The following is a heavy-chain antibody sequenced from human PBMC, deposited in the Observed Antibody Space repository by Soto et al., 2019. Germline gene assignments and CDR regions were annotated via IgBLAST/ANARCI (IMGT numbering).Heavy chain of an antibody. CDR1: GGSINSGGYY. D-gene: IGHD3-3*02. V-gene: IGHV4-39*01. J-gene: IGHJ5*02. Sequence: PSETLSLTCTVSGGSINSGGYYWSWIRQHPGKGLEWIGYIYYSGSTYYNPSLKSRVTISVDTSKNQFSLKLSSVTAADTAVYYCASPKIAFYHWFDPWGQGTLVTVSS. CDR3: ASPKIAFYHWFDP. CDR2: IYYSGST.